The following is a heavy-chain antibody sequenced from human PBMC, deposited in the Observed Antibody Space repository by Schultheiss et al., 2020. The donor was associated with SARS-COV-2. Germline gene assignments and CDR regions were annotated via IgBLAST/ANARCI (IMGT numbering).Heavy chain of an antibody. CDR1: GGSISSSSYY. J-gene: IGHJ5*02. Sequence: SETLSLTCTVSGGSISSSSYYWGWIRQPPGKGLEWIGSIYYSGSTYYNPSLKSRVTISIDTSKNQFSLKLRSVTAADTAVYYCARRGRGSSTSCYTCWFDPWGQGTLVTVSS. CDR2: IYYSGST. V-gene: IGHV4-39*07. D-gene: IGHD2-2*02. CDR3: ARRGRGSSTSCYTCWFDP.